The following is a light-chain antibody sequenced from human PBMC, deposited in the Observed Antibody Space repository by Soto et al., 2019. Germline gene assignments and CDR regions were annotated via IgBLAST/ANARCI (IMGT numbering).Light chain of an antibody. CDR1: QSVSSN. CDR3: QHYNNWPPWT. J-gene: IGKJ1*01. CDR2: RAS. Sequence: EIVMTQSPAPLSVSPGERATLSCRASQSVSSNLAWYQQKPGQAPRLLIYRASTRATGIPARFSGSGSGTEFTLTISSLQSEDFAVYYCQHYNNWPPWTFGQGTKVEIK. V-gene: IGKV3-15*01.